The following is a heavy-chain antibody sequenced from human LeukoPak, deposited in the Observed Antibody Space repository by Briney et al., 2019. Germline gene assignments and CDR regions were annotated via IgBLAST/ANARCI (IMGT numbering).Heavy chain of an antibody. J-gene: IGHJ4*02. CDR3: AKRAGTGTNWGSYFDY. V-gene: IGHV4-39*01. D-gene: IGHD7-27*01. CDR1: GGSISSSSYY. Sequence: PSETLPLTCTVSGGSISSSSYYWGWIRQPPGKGLEWIGSIYYSGSTYYNPSPKSRVTISVDTSKNQFSLKLSSVTAADTAVYYCAKRAGTGTNWGSYFDYWGQGTLVTVSS. CDR2: IYYSGST.